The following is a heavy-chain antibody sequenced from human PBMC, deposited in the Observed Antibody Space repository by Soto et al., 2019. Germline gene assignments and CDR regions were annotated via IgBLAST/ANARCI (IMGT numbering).Heavy chain of an antibody. Sequence: QVQMVQSGAEVKKPGASVNISCKASGYTFTNYYIHWVRQAPGQGLEWMGIVNPSSYTTTLAQTFQGRLTMTSDTSTTTVYMEVGSLTSEDTAVYYCARDLHGAFTTMLNWGQGTLVTVSS. CDR3: ARDLHGAFTTMLN. V-gene: IGHV1-46*01. CDR1: GYTFTNYY. CDR2: VNPSSYTT. J-gene: IGHJ4*02. D-gene: IGHD5-18*01.